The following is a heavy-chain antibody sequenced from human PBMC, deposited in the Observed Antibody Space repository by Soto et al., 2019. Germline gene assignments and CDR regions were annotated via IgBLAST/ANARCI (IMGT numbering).Heavy chain of an antibody. Sequence: SETLSLTCTVSGGSVSDSNYYWGWIRQSPGKGLEWIGSVYYRGRSYSKSSVKSRVTISVDTSKNQFSLNLNSVTASDTAVYYCVSQRTSVLTQAYFDYWGPGALVTVSS. J-gene: IGHJ4*02. CDR2: VYYRGRS. V-gene: IGHV4-39*01. CDR1: GGSVSDSNYY. D-gene: IGHD2-8*01. CDR3: VSQRTSVLTQAYFDY.